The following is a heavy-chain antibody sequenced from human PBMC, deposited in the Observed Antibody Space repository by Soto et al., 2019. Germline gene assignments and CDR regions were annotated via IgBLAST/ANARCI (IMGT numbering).Heavy chain of an antibody. D-gene: IGHD7-27*01. V-gene: IGHV3-53*04. CDR2: IYSGGNT. Sequence: XSLRLACTASGFIVSSNYMHWVPQAPGKGLEWVSVIYSGGNTYYADSVKGRFTISRHNSKNTLYLQMNSLRAEDTAVYYCATEFELGNYYYYMDVWGKGTTVTVSS. J-gene: IGHJ6*03. CDR3: ATEFELGNYYYYMDV. CDR1: GFIVSSNY.